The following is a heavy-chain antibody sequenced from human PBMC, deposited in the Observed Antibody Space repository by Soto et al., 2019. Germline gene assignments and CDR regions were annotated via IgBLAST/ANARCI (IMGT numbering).Heavy chain of an antibody. CDR1: GFTFSSYA. Sequence: GGSLRLSCAASGFTFSSYAMSWVRQAPGKGLEWVSAISGSGGSTYYADSVKGRFTISRDNSKNTLYLQMNSLRAEDTAVYYCAKVLNYYDSSGYYYDYYYGMDVWGQGTTVTVS. CDR2: ISGSGGST. D-gene: IGHD3-22*01. J-gene: IGHJ6*02. CDR3: AKVLNYYDSSGYYYDYYYGMDV. V-gene: IGHV3-23*01.